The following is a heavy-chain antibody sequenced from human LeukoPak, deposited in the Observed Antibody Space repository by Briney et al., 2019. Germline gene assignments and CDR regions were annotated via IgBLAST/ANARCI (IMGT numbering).Heavy chain of an antibody. D-gene: IGHD5-24*01. V-gene: IGHV3-23*01. Sequence: GGSLRLSCAASGFTFSSFGMSWVRQAPGKGLEWVSAISGSGVSTYYADSVKGRFTISRDNSKNSLYLQMNSLRAEDTAVYYCAKAPVEMATPSTAPIDYWGQGTLVTVSS. CDR3: AKAPVEMATPSTAPIDY. CDR2: ISGSGVST. CDR1: GFTFSSFG. J-gene: IGHJ4*02.